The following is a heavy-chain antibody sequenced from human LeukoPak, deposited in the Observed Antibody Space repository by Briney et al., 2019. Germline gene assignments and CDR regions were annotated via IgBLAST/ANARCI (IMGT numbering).Heavy chain of an antibody. Sequence: GGSLRLSCAASGFTVSSSYMNWVRQAPGKGLEWVSLIYSGGGTYYADSVKGRFTISRDNAKNTLYLQMNSLRAEDTAVYYCVRYLGVKAGDFWGQGTLVTVSS. D-gene: IGHD3-10*01. CDR3: VRYLGVKAGDF. CDR2: IYSGGGT. CDR1: GFTVSSSY. V-gene: IGHV3-66*01. J-gene: IGHJ4*02.